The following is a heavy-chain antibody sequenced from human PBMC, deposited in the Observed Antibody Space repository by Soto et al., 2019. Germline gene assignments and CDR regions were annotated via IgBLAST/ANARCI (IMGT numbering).Heavy chain of an antibody. Sequence: GGSLRLSCAASGFTFSSYAMSWVRQAPGKGLEWVSAISGSGGSTYYADSVKGRFTISRANSKNTLYLQMNSLKAEDTAVYYCAKEGRITMIVVVSLFDYWGQGTLVTVSS. CDR1: GFTFSSYA. CDR2: ISGSGGST. J-gene: IGHJ4*02. CDR3: AKEGRITMIVVVSLFDY. D-gene: IGHD3-22*01. V-gene: IGHV3-23*01.